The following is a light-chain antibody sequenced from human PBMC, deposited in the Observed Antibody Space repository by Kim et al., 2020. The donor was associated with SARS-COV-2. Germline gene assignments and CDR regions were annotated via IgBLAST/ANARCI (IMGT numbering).Light chain of an antibody. CDR1: QSVDTD. CDR3: QQYNNWPPFT. J-gene: IGKJ2*01. CDR2: AAS. V-gene: IGKV3-15*01. Sequence: VSPGERATLSGRASQSVDTDLAWYQLKPGQTPRLLIYAASTRATGIPARFTGSGSGTDFTLTIDSLQSEDFAVYYCQQYNNWPPFTFGQGTNLEI.